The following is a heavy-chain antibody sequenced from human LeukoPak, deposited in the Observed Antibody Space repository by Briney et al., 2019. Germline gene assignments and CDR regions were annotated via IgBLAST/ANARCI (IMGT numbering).Heavy chain of an antibody. J-gene: IGHJ4*02. V-gene: IGHV1-18*01. D-gene: IGHD1-26*01. CDR1: GYTFTIYG. Sequence: ASEKVSCKASGYTFTIYGISWVRQAPGQGLEWMGWISAYNGNTNYAQKLQGRVTITTDTSTSTAYMELRSLRSDDTAVYYCARLEWELRAIDYWGQGTLVTVSS. CDR2: ISAYNGNT. CDR3: ARLEWELRAIDY.